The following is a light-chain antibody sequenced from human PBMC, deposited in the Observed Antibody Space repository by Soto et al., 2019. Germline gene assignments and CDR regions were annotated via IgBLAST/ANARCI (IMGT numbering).Light chain of an antibody. CDR3: TSYTSSSTYV. J-gene: IGLJ1*01. Sequence: QSVLTQPASVSGSPGQSITISCTGTNSDVGYYKYVSWYQQHPGKAPKLMIYEVSNRPSGVSNRFSGSKSGNTASLTISGLQAEDEADYYCTSYTSSSTYVFGTGIKVTVL. CDR2: EVS. V-gene: IGLV2-14*01. CDR1: NSDVGYYKY.